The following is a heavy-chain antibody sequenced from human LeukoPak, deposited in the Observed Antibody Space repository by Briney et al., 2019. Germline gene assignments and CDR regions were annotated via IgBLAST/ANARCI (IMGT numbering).Heavy chain of an antibody. D-gene: IGHD6-6*01. Sequence: GGSLRLSRAVSGFTFSGFWMSWSRQAPGKGLEWVASINSDGSEGYYADVVKGRFTISRDNAKNSLYLQINSLRAEDTAVYYCARSSYSSSSSVWGQGTMVTVSS. J-gene: IGHJ3*01. CDR2: INSDGSEG. CDR1: GFTFSGFW. V-gene: IGHV3-7*03. CDR3: ARSSYSSSSSV.